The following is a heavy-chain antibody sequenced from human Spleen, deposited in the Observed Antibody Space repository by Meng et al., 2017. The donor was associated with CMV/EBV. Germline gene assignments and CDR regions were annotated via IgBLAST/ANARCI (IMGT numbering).Heavy chain of an antibody. CDR2: ISSSSYI. J-gene: IGHJ5*02. CDR1: GFTFSSYS. CDR3: ARDPRRMTTVTTSWFDP. Sequence: GESLKISCVASGFTFSSYSMNWVRQAPGKGLEWVSSISSSSYIYYADSVKGRFTISRDNAKNSLYLQMNSLRAEDTAVYYCARDPRRMTTVTTSWFDPWGQGTLVTVSS. V-gene: IGHV3-21*01. D-gene: IGHD4-11*01.